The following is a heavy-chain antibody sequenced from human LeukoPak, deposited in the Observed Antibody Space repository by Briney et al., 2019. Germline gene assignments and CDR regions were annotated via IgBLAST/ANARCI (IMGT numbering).Heavy chain of an antibody. V-gene: IGHV3-30*03. J-gene: IGHJ4*02. CDR1: GFTFSTYG. CDR3: AREDYYGSGGPPRGLDY. Sequence: PGGSLRLSCAASGFTFSTYGMHWVRQAPGKGLEWVAVISHDGSDQYHADSVKGRFTISRDNSKNTLYLQMNSLRAEDTAVYYCAREDYYGSGGPPRGLDYWGQGTLVTVSS. D-gene: IGHD3-10*01. CDR2: ISHDGSDQ.